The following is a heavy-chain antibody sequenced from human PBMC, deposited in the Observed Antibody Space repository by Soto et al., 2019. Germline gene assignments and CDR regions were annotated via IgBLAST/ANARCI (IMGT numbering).Heavy chain of an antibody. CDR3: ARPEAASGMDV. J-gene: IGHJ6*02. CDR1: GGSFSGYY. V-gene: IGHV4-34*01. D-gene: IGHD6-25*01. Sequence: SETLSLTCAVYGGSFSGYYWSWIRQPPGKGLEWIGEINHSGSTNYNPSLKSRVTISVDTSKNQFSLKLSSVTAADTAVYYCARPEAASGMDVWGQGTTVTVSS. CDR2: INHSGST.